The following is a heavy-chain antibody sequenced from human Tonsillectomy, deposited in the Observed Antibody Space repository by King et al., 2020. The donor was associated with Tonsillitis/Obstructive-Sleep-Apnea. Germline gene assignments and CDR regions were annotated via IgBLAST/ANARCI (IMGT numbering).Heavy chain of an antibody. D-gene: IGHD3-10*01. J-gene: IGHJ5*02. V-gene: IGHV4-39*01. Sequence: LQLQESCPGLVKPSETLSLTCSVSGDSISRSSYYWAGIRQPPGKGLEWIGSIYVSASIYYNPSLKSRVTISLDTSKNQFSLKLNSVTGTDTAAYFCARQGRFGVLSWFDAWGQGLLVTVSS. CDR1: GDSISRSSYY. CDR3: ARQGRFGVLSWFDA. CDR2: IYVSASI.